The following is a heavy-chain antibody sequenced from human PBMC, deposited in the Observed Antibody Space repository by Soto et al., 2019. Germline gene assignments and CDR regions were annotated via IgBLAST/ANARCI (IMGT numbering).Heavy chain of an antibody. V-gene: IGHV3-74*01. CDR1: GITFSTYR. CDR2: IKSDGTVT. D-gene: IGHD3-3*01. Sequence: EVQLVESGGGLVQPGGSLRLSCVVSGITFSTYRMHWVRQAPGKGLVWVSHIKSDGTVTHYTDSVRGRFIISRDIAKNTLFLQMNSLRAEDTAVYYCARENYDFWSGYYLDYWGQGTLVTVSS. CDR3: ARENYDFWSGYYLDY. J-gene: IGHJ4*02.